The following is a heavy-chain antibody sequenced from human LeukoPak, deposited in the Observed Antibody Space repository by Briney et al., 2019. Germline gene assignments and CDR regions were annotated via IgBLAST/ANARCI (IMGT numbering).Heavy chain of an antibody. CDR2: IYPGDSDT. CDR3: ARLGDSSGWDFDY. CDR1: GSTFTSYW. D-gene: IGHD6-19*01. J-gene: IGHJ4*02. Sequence: GESLKISGKGSGSTFTSYWIGWFRQLPGKGLEWLGIIYPGDSDTRYSPSFQGQVTISADKSISTAYLQWSSLKASDTAMYYCARLGDSSGWDFDYWGQGTLVTVSS. V-gene: IGHV5-51*01.